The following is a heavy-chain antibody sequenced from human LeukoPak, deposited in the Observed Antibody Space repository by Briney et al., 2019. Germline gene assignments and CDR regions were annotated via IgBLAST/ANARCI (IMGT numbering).Heavy chain of an antibody. CDR2: IKSKSDGGTI. J-gene: IGHJ4*02. V-gene: IGHV3-15*01. D-gene: IGHD2-15*01. CDR3: TSERYCSGASCFYY. CDR1: GFTFVKTW. Sequence: GGSLRLSCADSGFTFVKTWMTWVRQAPGQGPEWVGRIKSKSDGGTIDYAAPVKGRFIISRDDSNSTLYLQMNSLKIEDTAVYYCTSERYCSGASCFYYWGQGTLVTVSS.